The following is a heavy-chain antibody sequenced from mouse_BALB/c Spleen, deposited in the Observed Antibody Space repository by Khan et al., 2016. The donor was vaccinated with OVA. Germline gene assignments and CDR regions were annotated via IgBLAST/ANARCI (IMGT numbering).Heavy chain of an antibody. CDR1: GYIFIDYN. CDR2: ISPGSGNT. V-gene: IGHV1-77*01. J-gene: IGHJ3*01. CDR3: AREWGSWFPY. D-gene: IGHD1-3*01. Sequence: QVQLKQSGTELARPGASVKLSCKASGYIFIDYNINWVKQRTGQGLEWIGEISPGSGNTYYNEKFKGKATLTADKSSSTAYMQLSSLTSEDSAVYVCAREWGSWFPYGGQGTLVTVSA.